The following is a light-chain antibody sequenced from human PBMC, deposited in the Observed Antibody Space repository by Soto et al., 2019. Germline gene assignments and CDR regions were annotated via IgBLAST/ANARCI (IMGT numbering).Light chain of an antibody. J-gene: IGLJ3*02. CDR1: SGDVGAFNY. V-gene: IGLV2-14*01. CDR2: EVS. CDR3: SSPTKNVAWV. Sequence: QSVLTQPASVSGSPVQSITISCTGTSGDVGAFNYISWYQQHPGKAPKLLTYEVSYRPSGVSNRFSGSKSGNTASLTISGLQPEDEADYYCSSPTKNVAWVFGGGTKLTVL.